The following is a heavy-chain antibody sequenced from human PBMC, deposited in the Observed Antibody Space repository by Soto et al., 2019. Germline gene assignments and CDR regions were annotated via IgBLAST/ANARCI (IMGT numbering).Heavy chain of an antibody. CDR1: GFTVSSNY. V-gene: IGHV3-66*01. CDR3: AREPCDYGDYACRSGLTFDI. CDR2: IYSGGST. D-gene: IGHD4-17*01. Sequence: GGSLRLSCAASGFTVSSNYMSWVRQAPGKGLEWVSVIYSGGSTYYADSVKGRFTISRDNSKNTLYLQMNSLRAEDTAVYYCAREPCDYGDYACRSGLTFDIWGQGTMVTVSS. J-gene: IGHJ3*02.